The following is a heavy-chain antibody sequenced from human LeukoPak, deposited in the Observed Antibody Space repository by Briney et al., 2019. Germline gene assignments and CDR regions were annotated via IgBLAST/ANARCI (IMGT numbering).Heavy chain of an antibody. CDR1: GFTFSSYA. CDR3: AKPLEKYTFGGNFDY. J-gene: IGHJ4*02. V-gene: IGHV3-23*01. D-gene: IGHD1-26*01. Sequence: GGSLRLSCEASGFTFSSYAMSWVRQAPGKGLAWVSVISSSADSTYYADSVKGRFTISRDNSKNTLYLQMNNLRAEDTAVYYCAKPLEKYTFGGNFDYWGQGLLVTVSS. CDR2: ISSSADST.